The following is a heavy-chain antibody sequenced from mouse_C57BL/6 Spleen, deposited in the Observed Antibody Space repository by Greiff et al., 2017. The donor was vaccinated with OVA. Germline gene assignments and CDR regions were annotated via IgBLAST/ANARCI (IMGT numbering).Heavy chain of an antibody. V-gene: IGHV1-50*01. D-gene: IGHD2-4*01. CDR2: IDPSDSYT. CDR3: ARRGLRRSDYFDY. J-gene: IGHJ2*01. Sequence: VQLQQSGAELVKPGASVKLSCKASGYTFTSYWMQWVKQRPGQGLEWIGEIDPSDSYTNYNQKFKGKATLTVDTSSSTAYMQLSSLTSEDSAVYYCARRGLRRSDYFDYWGQGTTLTVSS. CDR1: GYTFTSYW.